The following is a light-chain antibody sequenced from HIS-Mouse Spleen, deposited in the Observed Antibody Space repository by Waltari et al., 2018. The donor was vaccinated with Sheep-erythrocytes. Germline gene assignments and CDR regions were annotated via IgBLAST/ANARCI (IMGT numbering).Light chain of an antibody. CDR1: SSDVGSYNF. V-gene: IGLV2-23*01. CDR2: EGS. Sequence: QSALTQPASVSGSPGQSITISCTGTSSDVGSYNFFPWYQQHPGKAPKLMIYEGSKRPSGVSNRFSGSKSGNTASLTISGLQAEDEADYYCCSYAGSSTPWVFGGGTKLTVL. CDR3: CSYAGSSTPWV. J-gene: IGLJ3*02.